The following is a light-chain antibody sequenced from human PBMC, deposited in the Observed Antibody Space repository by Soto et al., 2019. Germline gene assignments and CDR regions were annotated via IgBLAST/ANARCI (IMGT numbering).Light chain of an antibody. Sequence: QSALTQPASVSGSPGQSITISCTGTSSDVGSYNLVSWYQQHPGKAPNLMIYEVSKRPSGVTNRFSGSKSGNTASLTISGLQAEDEADYSCCSYVGSSTFNWVFGAGTKPTVL. CDR3: CSYVGSSTFNWV. J-gene: IGLJ3*02. CDR1: SSDVGSYNL. CDR2: EVS. V-gene: IGLV2-23*02.